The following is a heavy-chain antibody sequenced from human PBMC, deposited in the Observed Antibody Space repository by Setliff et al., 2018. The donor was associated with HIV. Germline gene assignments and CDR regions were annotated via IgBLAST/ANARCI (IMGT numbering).Heavy chain of an antibody. Sequence: ASVKVSCKASGYTFTGYYMHWVRQAPGQGLEWMGWINPNSGGTNYAQKFQGRVTMTRNTSISTAYMELSSLRSEDTAVYYCARGGYYYGSGKGNWFDPWGQGTLVTVSS. V-gene: IGHV1-2*02. J-gene: IGHJ5*02. D-gene: IGHD3-10*01. CDR3: ARGGYYYGSGKGNWFDP. CDR2: INPNSGGT. CDR1: GYTFTGYY.